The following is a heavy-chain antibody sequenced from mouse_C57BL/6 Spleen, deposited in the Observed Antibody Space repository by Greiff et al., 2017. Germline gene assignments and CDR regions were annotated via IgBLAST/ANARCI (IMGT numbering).Heavy chain of an antibody. Sequence: VQLQQPGTELVKPGASVKLSCKASGYTFTSYWMHWVKQRPGQGLEWIGNINPSNGGTNYNEKFKSKATLTVDKSSSTAYMQLSSLTSEDSAVYYCARPDYGSSYSFDYWGQGTTLTVSS. J-gene: IGHJ2*01. CDR2: INPSNGGT. CDR3: ARPDYGSSYSFDY. D-gene: IGHD1-1*01. CDR1: GYTFTSYW. V-gene: IGHV1-53*01.